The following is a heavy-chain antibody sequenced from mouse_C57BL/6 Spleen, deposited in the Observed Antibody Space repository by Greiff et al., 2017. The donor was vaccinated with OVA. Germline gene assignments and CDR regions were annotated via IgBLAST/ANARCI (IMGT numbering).Heavy chain of an antibody. J-gene: IGHJ4*01. V-gene: IGHV3-6*01. D-gene: IGHD2-1*01. CDR2: ISYDGSN. CDR3: ARGEDGNYVGYAMDY. Sequence: EVQLQESGPGLVKPSQSLSLTCSVTGYSITSGYYWNWIRQFPGNKLEWMGYISYDGSNNYNPSLKNRISITRDTSKNQFFLKLNSVTTEDTATYYCARGEDGNYVGYAMDYWGQGTSVTVSS. CDR1: GYSITSGYY.